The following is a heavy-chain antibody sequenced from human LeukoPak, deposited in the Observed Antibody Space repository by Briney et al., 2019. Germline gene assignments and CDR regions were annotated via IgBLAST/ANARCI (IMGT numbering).Heavy chain of an antibody. CDR3: AKDAYYHDSSGLNDAFDI. J-gene: IGHJ3*02. D-gene: IGHD3-22*01. CDR1: GFTFSSDA. Sequence: GGSLRLSCAASGFTFSSDAMSWVRQAPGKGLEWVSAISGSGGSTYYADSVKGRFTISRDNSKNTLYLQMNSLRAEDTAVYYCAKDAYYHDSSGLNDAFDIWGQGTMVTVSS. CDR2: ISGSGGST. V-gene: IGHV3-23*01.